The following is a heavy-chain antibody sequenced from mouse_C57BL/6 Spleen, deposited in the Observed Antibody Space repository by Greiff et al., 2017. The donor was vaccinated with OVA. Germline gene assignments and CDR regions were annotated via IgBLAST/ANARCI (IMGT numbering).Heavy chain of an antibody. CDR1: GYTFTSYW. V-gene: IGHV1-69*01. D-gene: IGHD1-1*01. CDR2: IDPSDSYT. J-gene: IGHJ1*03. Sequence: QVQLQQPGAELVMPGASVKLSCKASGYTFTSYWMHWVKQRPGQGLEWIGEIDPSDSYTNYNQKFKGKSTLTVDKSSSTAYMQLSSLTSEDSAVYYCARGHYGSSYRDWYFDVWGTGTTVTVSS. CDR3: ARGHYGSSYRDWYFDV.